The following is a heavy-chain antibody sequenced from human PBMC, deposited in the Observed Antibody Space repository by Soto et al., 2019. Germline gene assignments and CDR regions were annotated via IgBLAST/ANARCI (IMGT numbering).Heavy chain of an antibody. V-gene: IGHV4-39*07. Sequence: SETLSLTCTVSGGSISSGGYYWSWVRQPPGKGLEWIGEIYHSGSTNYNPSLKSRVTISVDKSKNQFSLKLSSVTAADTAVYYCARASSSWYYFDYWGQGTLVTVSS. J-gene: IGHJ4*02. CDR3: ARASSSWYYFDY. CDR2: IYHSGST. D-gene: IGHD6-13*01. CDR1: GGSISSGGYY.